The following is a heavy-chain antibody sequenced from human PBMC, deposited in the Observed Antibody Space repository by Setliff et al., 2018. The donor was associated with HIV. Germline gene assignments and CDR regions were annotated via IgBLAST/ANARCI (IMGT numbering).Heavy chain of an antibody. CDR3: ARDQAEYNFWSGYWGNYYYYMDV. Sequence: SETLSLTCTVSEGYITGYYWTWIRQPPGRGLEWIGYIFYSGTTKFNPSLKSRAAISVDSSNNQFSLKMTSVTAADTAVYYCARDQAEYNFWSGYWGNYYYYMDVWGKGTTVTVSS. V-gene: IGHV4-59*01. J-gene: IGHJ6*03. D-gene: IGHD3-3*01. CDR1: EGYITGYY. CDR2: IFYSGTT.